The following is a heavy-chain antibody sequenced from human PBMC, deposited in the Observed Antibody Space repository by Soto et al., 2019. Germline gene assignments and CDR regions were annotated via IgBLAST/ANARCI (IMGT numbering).Heavy chain of an antibody. CDR3: ARGDYDILTGYYKGPDY. D-gene: IGHD3-9*01. V-gene: IGHV4-59*01. Sequence: SETLSLTCTVSGGSISSYYWSWIRQPPGKGLEWIGYIYYSGSTNYNPSLKSRVTISVDTSKIQFSLKLSSVTAADTAVYYCARGDYDILTGYYKGPDYWGQGTLVTVS. J-gene: IGHJ4*02. CDR2: IYYSGST. CDR1: GGSISSYY.